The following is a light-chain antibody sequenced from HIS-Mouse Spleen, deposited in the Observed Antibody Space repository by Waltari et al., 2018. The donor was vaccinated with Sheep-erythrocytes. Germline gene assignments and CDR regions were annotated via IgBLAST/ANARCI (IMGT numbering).Light chain of an antibody. V-gene: IGLV1-44*01. CDR2: STN. J-gene: IGLJ3*02. CDR3: AAWDDSLNGPV. CDR1: SSNIGSNP. Sequence: QSVLTQPPSASGTPGQRVTISCSGSSSNIGSNPVNWYQQLPGTAPKLLIYSTNQRPSGVPDRFSGSKSGTSASLALSGLQSEDEADYYCAAWDDSLNGPVFGGGTKLTVL.